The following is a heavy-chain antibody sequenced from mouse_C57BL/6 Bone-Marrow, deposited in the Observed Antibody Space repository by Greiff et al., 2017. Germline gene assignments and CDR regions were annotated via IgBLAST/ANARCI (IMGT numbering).Heavy chain of an antibody. CDR2: MHPNGGSP. V-gene: IGHV1-64*01. CDR1: GYTFTNYW. Sequence: QVQLQQPGAELVKPGASVKLSCKASGYTFTNYWMHWVKQRPGQGLEWIGMMHPNGGSPDYNEKFKSEATLSVDKSSRTAYMELSSLTSEDSASYDCARSYYCDDYTMDYWGQGTAVTVSA. J-gene: IGHJ4*01. D-gene: IGHD1-1*01. CDR3: ARSYYCDDYTMDY.